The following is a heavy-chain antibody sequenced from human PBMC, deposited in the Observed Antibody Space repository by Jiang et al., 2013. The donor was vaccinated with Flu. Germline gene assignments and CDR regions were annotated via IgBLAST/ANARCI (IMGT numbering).Heavy chain of an antibody. CDR3: ARDRIGEGNYYGMDV. CDR2: INPSGGST. Sequence: PGASVKVSCKASGYTFTSYYMHWVRQAPGQGLEWMGIINPSGGSTSYAQKFQGRVTMTRDTSTSTVYMELSSLRSEDTAVYYCARDRIGEGNYYGMDVWGQGTTVTVSS. D-gene: IGHD3-10*01. CDR1: GYTFTSYY. J-gene: IGHJ6*02. V-gene: IGHV1-46*01.